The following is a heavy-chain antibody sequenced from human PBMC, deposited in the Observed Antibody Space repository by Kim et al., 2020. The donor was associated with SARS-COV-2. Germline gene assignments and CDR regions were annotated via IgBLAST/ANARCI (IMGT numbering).Heavy chain of an antibody. CDR3: ARGRAGVVPTPVLGLGPYFPSYAMVV. CDR2: INHSGRT. CDR1: GGSFSDYT. D-gene: IGHD3-3*01. Sequence: SETLSLTCAVYGGSFSDYTWSWIRQPPGKGLEWIGEINHSGRTNLSPSLKSRITISVDTSKSQFSLKLRSVAATDAAVYYCARGRAGVVPTPVLGLGPYFPSYAMVVGGRGTPDALSS. V-gene: IGHV4-34*01. J-gene: IGHJ6*02.